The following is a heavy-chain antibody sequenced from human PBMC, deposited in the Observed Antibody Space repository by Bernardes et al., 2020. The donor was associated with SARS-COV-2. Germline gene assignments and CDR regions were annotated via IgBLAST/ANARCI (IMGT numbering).Heavy chain of an antibody. V-gene: IGHV3-33*01. CDR2: IWYDGSNK. J-gene: IGHJ3*02. CDR3: ARDNHSWYAFDI. Sequence: GGSLRLSCAASGFTFISYGMHWVRQAPGKGLEWVAVIWYDGSNKYYADSVKGRFTISRDNSKNTLYLQMNSLRAEDTAVYYCARDNHSWYAFDIWGQGTMVTVSS. D-gene: IGHD6-13*01. CDR1: GFTFISYG.